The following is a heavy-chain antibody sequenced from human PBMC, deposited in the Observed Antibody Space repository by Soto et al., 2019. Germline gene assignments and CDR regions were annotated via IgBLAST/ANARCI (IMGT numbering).Heavy chain of an antibody. Sequence: QLHLVQSGAVVKKPGASVTVSCSASGYPVTAYYMHWVRQAPGRGLEWMGGINPATGAAKYTQTFPGRVTMTRDKATSTVFLELSGLTAEETAVFYCARGGGVGVAGSAAFDMWGQGTLVTVSS. D-gene: IGHD3-3*01. V-gene: IGHV1-2*02. CDR1: GYPVTAYY. CDR2: INPATGAA. J-gene: IGHJ3*02. CDR3: ARGGGVGVAGSAAFDM.